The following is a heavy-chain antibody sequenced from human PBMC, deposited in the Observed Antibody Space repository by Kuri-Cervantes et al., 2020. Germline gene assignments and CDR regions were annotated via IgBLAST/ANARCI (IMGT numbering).Heavy chain of an antibody. CDR2: ISSSSSTI. V-gene: IGHV3-48*01. J-gene: IGHJ4*02. D-gene: IGHD6-19*01. CDR1: GFTFSSYS. Sequence: GESLKISCAASGFTFSSYSMNWVRQAPGKGLEWVSYISSSSSTIYYADSVKGRFTISRDNAKNSLYLRMNSLRADDTAVYYCARDPSPDPYTSGPYYFDYWGQGPLVTVSS. CDR3: ARDPSPDPYTSGPYYFDY.